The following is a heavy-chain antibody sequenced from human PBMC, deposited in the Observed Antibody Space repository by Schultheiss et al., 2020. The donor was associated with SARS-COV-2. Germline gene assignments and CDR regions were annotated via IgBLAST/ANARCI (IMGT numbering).Heavy chain of an antibody. Sequence: SQTLSLTCAVYGGSFSGYYWSWIRQPPGKGLEWIGEINHSGSTNYNPSLKSRVTISVDTSKNQFSLKLSSVTAADTAVYYCARDQYSGSYPDYWGQGTLVTVSS. CDR2: INHSGST. CDR3: ARDQYSGSYPDY. J-gene: IGHJ4*02. D-gene: IGHD1-26*01. V-gene: IGHV4-34*01. CDR1: GGSFSGYY.